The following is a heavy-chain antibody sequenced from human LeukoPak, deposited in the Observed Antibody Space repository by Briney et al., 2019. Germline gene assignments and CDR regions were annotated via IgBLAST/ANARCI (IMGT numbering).Heavy chain of an antibody. D-gene: IGHD6-19*01. J-gene: IGHJ4*02. CDR3: AKDCSGWSPCDN. CDR2: ISYDGSDK. V-gene: IGHV3-30*18. Sequence: GRSLRLSCAASGFTFYSYGMHWVRQAPGKGLEWVTFISYDGSDKYYTDSVKGRFTISRDNSKNTLYLQMNSLRTEDTAVYYCAKDCSGWSPCDNWGQGTLVTVSS. CDR1: GFTFYSYG.